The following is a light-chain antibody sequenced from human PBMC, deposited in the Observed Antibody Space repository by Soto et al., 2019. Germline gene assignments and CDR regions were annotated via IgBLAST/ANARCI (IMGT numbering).Light chain of an antibody. CDR1: QGISTY. J-gene: IGKJ1*01. V-gene: IGKV1-39*01. CDR2: AAS. Sequence: DIQMTQSPSSLSASVGDRVTITCRASQGISTYLNWYQQKPGKAPKLLIYAASSLQSGVPSRFRGSRSGTDFTLTISSLQPEDFATYYCQQSYRTPRTFGHGTKVDIK. CDR3: QQSYRTPRT.